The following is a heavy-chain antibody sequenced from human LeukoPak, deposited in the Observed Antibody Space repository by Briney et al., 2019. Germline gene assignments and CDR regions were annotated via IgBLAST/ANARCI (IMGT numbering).Heavy chain of an antibody. Sequence: ASVKVSCKASGYTFTSYGISWVRQAAGQGLEWMGWISAYNGNTNYAQKLHGRVTMTTDTSTSTAYMELRSLRSDDTAVYYCASGQEVNDYVWGSYRYNYFDYWGQGTLVTVSS. CDR3: ASGQEVNDYVWGSYRYNYFDY. J-gene: IGHJ4*02. CDR2: ISAYNGNT. CDR1: GYTFTSYG. V-gene: IGHV1-18*01. D-gene: IGHD3-16*02.